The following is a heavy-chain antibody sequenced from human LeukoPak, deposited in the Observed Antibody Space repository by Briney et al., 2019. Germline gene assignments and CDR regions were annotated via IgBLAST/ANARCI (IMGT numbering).Heavy chain of an antibody. Sequence: PGGSLRLSCAASGFTFSDYYMSWIRQAPGKGLEWVSVIYSGGSTYYADSVKGRFTISRDNSKNTLNLQMNSLRAEDTAVYYCASEGRFYYSSEDYWGQGTLVTVSS. J-gene: IGHJ4*02. V-gene: IGHV3-53*01. D-gene: IGHD6-19*01. CDR2: IYSGGST. CDR1: GFTFSDYY. CDR3: ASEGRFYYSSEDY.